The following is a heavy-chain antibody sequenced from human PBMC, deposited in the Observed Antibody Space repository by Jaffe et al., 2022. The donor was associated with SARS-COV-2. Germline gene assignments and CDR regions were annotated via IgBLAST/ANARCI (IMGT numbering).Heavy chain of an antibody. CDR2: IKQDGSEK. D-gene: IGHD6-19*01. CDR1: GFTFSSYW. CDR3: ARGRIAVARKYYYYYMDV. Sequence: EVQLVESGGGLVQPGGSLRLSCAASGFTFSSYWMSWVRQAPGKGLEWVANIKQDGSEKYYVDSVKGRFTISRDNAKNSLYLQMNSLRAEDTAVYYCARGRIAVARKYYYYYMDVWGKGTTVTVSS. J-gene: IGHJ6*03. V-gene: IGHV3-7*01.